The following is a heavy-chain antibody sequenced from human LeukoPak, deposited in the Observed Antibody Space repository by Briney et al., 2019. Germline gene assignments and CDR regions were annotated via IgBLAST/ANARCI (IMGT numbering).Heavy chain of an antibody. Sequence: ASVKVSCKASGYTFINYGVTWVRQAPGQGLEWMGWINPNSGGTNYAQKFQGRVTMTRDTSISTAYMELSRLRSDDTAVYYCARARGGVIPMLWGQGTLVTVSS. V-gene: IGHV1-2*02. CDR3: ARARGGVIPML. CDR2: INPNSGGT. J-gene: IGHJ4*02. CDR1: GYTFINYG. D-gene: IGHD3-16*02.